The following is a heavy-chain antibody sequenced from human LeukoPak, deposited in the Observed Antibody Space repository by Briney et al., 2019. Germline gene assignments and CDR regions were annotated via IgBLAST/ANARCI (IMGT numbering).Heavy chain of an antibody. CDR3: AKVYSSSSRDSFDV. Sequence: SETLSLTCAVYGASFSGYYWSWIRQTPGMGLEWIGEINHSGSISYNPSLKSRITISVDTCKSQFSLELRSVNAADTAVYYCAKVYSSSSRDSFDVWGQGTMVTVSS. D-gene: IGHD6-6*01. CDR2: INHSGSI. CDR1: GASFSGYY. J-gene: IGHJ3*01. V-gene: IGHV4-34*01.